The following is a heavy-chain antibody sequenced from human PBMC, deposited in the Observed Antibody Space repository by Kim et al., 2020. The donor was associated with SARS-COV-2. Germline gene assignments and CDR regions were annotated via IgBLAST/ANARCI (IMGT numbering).Heavy chain of an antibody. CDR2: IYYSGRT. J-gene: IGHJ4*02. CDR1: GDSISNSYY. Sequence: SETLSLTCTVSGDSISNSYYWAWIRQPPGKGLEWIGTIYYSGRTHYNPSLESRVTIFLDTSRSQFSLRLSSVTATDTAVYFCARPRGTTTAAYYFDYWGPGTLVTVSS. V-gene: IGHV4-39*01. CDR3: ARPRGTTTAAYYFDY. D-gene: IGHD2-21*02.